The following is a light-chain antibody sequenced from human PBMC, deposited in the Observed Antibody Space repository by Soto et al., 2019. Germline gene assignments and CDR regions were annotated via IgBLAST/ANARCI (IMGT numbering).Light chain of an antibody. CDR3: SSYAGSNNVYV. J-gene: IGLJ1*01. CDR2: DVT. CDR1: SSDVGGYNY. V-gene: IGLV2-8*01. Sequence: QSVLTQPPSASGSPGQSVTISCTGTSSDVGGYNYVSWYQQHPGKAPKLMIYDVTKRPSGVPARFSGSKSGNTASLTVSGLQAEDEADYYCSSYAGSNNVYVFGTGTKLAVL.